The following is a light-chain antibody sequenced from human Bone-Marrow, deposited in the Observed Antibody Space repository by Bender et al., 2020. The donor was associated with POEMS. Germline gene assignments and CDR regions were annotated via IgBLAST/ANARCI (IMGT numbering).Light chain of an antibody. J-gene: IGLJ3*02. CDR1: NVDSKT. CDR2: DDS. CDR3: QVWDSNSDHSGV. V-gene: IGLV3-21*02. Sequence: SYVLTQPPSVSVAPGQTARITCGGNNVDSKTVHWYQQKPGQAPVLVVYDDSARPSGIPERFSGSNSGNTATLTISRVEAGDEADYYCQVWDSNSDHSGVFGGGTKLTVL.